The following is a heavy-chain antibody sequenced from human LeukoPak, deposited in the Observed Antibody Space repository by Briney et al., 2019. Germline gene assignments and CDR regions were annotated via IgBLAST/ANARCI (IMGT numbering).Heavy chain of an antibody. Sequence: ASVKVSCKASGGTFSNYAISWVRQAPGQGLQWMGGFIPIFGTANYAQKFQGRVTITADESTNTAYMELTTLKSEDTAVYYCAEDEWVEVTGIDYWGQGTLVTVSS. D-gene: IGHD3-22*01. CDR2: FIPIFGTA. V-gene: IGHV1-69*13. CDR3: AEDEWVEVTGIDY. J-gene: IGHJ4*02. CDR1: GGTFSNYA.